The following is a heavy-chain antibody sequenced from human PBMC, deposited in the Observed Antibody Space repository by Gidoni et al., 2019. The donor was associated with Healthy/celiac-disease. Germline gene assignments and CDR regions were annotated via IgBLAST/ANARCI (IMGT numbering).Heavy chain of an antibody. CDR1: GFTFSSYS. D-gene: IGHD5-18*01. CDR2: ISSSSSTI. J-gene: IGHJ4*02. CDR3: ARPGGGYSYLSFDY. V-gene: IGHV3-48*02. Sequence: EVQLVESGGGLVQPGWSVRLSCAASGFTFSSYSMNWVRQAPGKGLEWVSYISSSSSTIYYADSVKGRFTISRDNAKNSLYLQMNSLRDEDTAVYYCARPGGGYSYLSFDYWGQGTLVTVSS.